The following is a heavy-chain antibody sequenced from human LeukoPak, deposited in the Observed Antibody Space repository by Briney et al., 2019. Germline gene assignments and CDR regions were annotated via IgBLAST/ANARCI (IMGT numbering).Heavy chain of an antibody. CDR1: GGSISNGNW. J-gene: IGHJ4*02. CDR3: ARNGYYSADY. D-gene: IGHD4-17*01. CDR2: IHRSGST. Sequence: SETLSLTCGVSGGSISNGNWWSWVRQPPRKGLEWIGEIHRSGSTNYNPSLKSRVTISVDKSKNQFSLMLTSVTAADTAVYYCARNGYYSADYWGQGTLVTVFS. V-gene: IGHV4-4*02.